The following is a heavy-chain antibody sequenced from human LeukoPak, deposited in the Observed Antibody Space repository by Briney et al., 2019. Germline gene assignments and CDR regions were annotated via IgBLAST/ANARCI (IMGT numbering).Heavy chain of an antibody. CDR1: GGSISSGSYY. J-gene: IGHJ4*02. CDR3: AREGSRREYFDY. V-gene: IGHV4-61*02. Sequence: SQTLSLTCTVSGGSISSGSYYWSWIRQPAGKGLEWIGRIYTSGSTNYNPSLKSRVTISVDTSKNQFSLKLSSVTAADTAVYYCAREGSRREYFDYWGQGTLVTVSS. CDR2: IYTSGST. D-gene: IGHD1-14*01.